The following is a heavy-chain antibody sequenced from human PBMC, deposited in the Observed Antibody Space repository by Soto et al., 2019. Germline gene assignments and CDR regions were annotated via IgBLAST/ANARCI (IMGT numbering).Heavy chain of an antibody. CDR3: ATDDMNRGRFDY. V-gene: IGHV1-18*01. CDR2: ININRGDV. Sequence: VASVKVSFKASGHTSTHNGISWLRRAPGQGLEWMGWININRGDVNHAPKFQGRVTLTTDTSTTTAYMELRSLRLDDTAVYFCATDDMNRGRFDYWGHGTLVTVSS. CDR1: GHTSTHNG. J-gene: IGHJ4*01.